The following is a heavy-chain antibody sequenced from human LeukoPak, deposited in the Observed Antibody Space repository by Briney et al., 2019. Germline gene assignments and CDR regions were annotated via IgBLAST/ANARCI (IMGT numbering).Heavy chain of an antibody. Sequence: ASVKVSCKASGYTFTGYYMHWVRQAPGQGLEWMGWINPNSGGTNYAQKFQGWVTMTRDTSISTAYMELSRLRSDDTAVYYCARDGEVRQGHCSTTSCPVDYWGQGTLITVSS. CDR2: INPNSGGT. J-gene: IGHJ4*02. D-gene: IGHD2-2*01. CDR1: GYTFTGYY. CDR3: ARDGEVRQGHCSTTSCPVDY. V-gene: IGHV1-2*04.